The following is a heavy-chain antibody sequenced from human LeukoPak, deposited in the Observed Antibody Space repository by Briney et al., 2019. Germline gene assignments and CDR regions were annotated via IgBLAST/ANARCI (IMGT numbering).Heavy chain of an antibody. CDR3: ASTMMPKDAFDI. CDR1: GYSISIGYY. V-gene: IGHV4-38-2*01. J-gene: IGHJ3*02. Sequence: SEALSLTCAVSGYSISIGYYWGWIRQPPGKGLEWIGSMYHSGSTYYNPSLKSRVTISVDTSKNQFSLKLSSVTAADTAVYYCASTMMPKDAFDIWGQGTMVTVSS. D-gene: IGHD3-22*01. CDR2: MYHSGST.